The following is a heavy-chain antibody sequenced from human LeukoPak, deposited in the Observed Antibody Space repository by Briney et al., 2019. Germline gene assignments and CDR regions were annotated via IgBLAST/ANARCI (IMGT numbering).Heavy chain of an antibody. J-gene: IGHJ4*02. CDR2: IYYSGST. V-gene: IGHV4-30-4*01. CDR1: GGSISSGDYY. CDR3: ARANYYLD. Sequence: SETLFLTRTVSGGSISSGDYYWSWIRQPPGKGLEWIGYIYYSGSTYYNPSLKNRVTISVDTSKNQFSLKLSSVTAADTAVYYCARANYYLDWGQGTLVTVSS. D-gene: IGHD3-10*01.